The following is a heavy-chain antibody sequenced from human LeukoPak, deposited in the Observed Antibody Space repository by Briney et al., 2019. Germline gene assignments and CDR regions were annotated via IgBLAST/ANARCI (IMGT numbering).Heavy chain of an antibody. V-gene: IGHV1-69*05. Sequence: GSSVKVSCKASGGTFSSYAISWVRQAPGQGREWMGGIIPIFGTANYAQKFQGRVTITTDESTSTAYMELSSLRSEDTAVYYCARYSSGWYYFDYWGQGTLVTVSS. CDR1: GGTFSSYA. D-gene: IGHD6-19*01. CDR2: IIPIFGTA. CDR3: ARYSSGWYYFDY. J-gene: IGHJ4*02.